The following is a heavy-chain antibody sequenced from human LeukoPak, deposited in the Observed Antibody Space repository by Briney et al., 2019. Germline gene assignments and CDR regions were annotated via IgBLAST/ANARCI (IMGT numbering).Heavy chain of an antibody. V-gene: IGHV3-30-3*01. CDR3: ARDLGISSGWYLDY. D-gene: IGHD6-19*01. J-gene: IGHJ4*02. Sequence: GGSLRLSCAASGFTFSSYAMHWVRQAPGKGLEWVAVISYDGSNKYYADSVKGRFTISRDNSKNTLYLQMNSMRAEDTAVYYCARDLGISSGWYLDYWGQGTLATVSS. CDR1: GFTFSSYA. CDR2: ISYDGSNK.